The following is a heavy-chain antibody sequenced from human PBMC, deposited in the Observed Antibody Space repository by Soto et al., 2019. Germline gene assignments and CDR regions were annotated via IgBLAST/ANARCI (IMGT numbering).Heavy chain of an antibody. CDR2: IYHGGTT. CDR1: SGSISSSDW. Sequence: SETLSLTCAVSSGSISSSDWWSWVRQPPGKGLEWIGEIYHGGTTNYNPSLKSRVSISIDTSKNQFSLELSSVTAADTAVYYCARSTTVTTRYFDYWGQGTLVTVSS. CDR3: ARSTTVTTRYFDY. D-gene: IGHD4-17*01. V-gene: IGHV4-4*02. J-gene: IGHJ4*02.